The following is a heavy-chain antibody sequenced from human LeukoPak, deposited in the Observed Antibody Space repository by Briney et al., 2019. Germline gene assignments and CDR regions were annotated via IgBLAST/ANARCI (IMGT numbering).Heavy chain of an antibody. Sequence: GASVKVSCKASGYTFTGHFMHWVRQAPGQGLEWMGWINPNSGGTNYARKFQGRVTMTRDTSISTAYMELSRLTSDDTAVYYCAREETGEGWFDPWGQGTLVTVPS. J-gene: IGHJ5*02. CDR3: AREETGEGWFDP. CDR2: INPNSGGT. V-gene: IGHV1-2*02. D-gene: IGHD1-1*01. CDR1: GYTFTGHF.